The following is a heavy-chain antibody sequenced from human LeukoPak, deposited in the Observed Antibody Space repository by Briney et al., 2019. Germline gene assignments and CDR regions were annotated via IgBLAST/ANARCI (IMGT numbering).Heavy chain of an antibody. Sequence: GGSLRLSCAASGFTFSDYYMSWIRQAPGKGLEWVSGISGSGTNTYYADSVKGRFTISRDNSKNTLYMQMNSLRAEDTAVYYCAKVNRIVVVSTFDHWGQGTLVTVSS. V-gene: IGHV3-23*01. J-gene: IGHJ4*02. D-gene: IGHD3-22*01. CDR1: GFTFSDYY. CDR3: AKVNRIVVVSTFDH. CDR2: ISGSGTNT.